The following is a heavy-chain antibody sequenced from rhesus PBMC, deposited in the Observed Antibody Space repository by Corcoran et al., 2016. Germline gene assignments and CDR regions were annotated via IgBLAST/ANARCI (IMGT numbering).Heavy chain of an antibody. J-gene: IGHJ4*01. Sequence: EVQLVESGGGLVQPGGSLRLSCVDSGFTFSSYGMSWVRQAPGKGLEWGSYISHSGFTTYYADSVKGRFTISRDNSKNTLSLQMNSLRAEDTAVYFCAKDLDYYSLYWGQGVLVTVSS. CDR1: GFTFSSYG. CDR3: AKDLDYYSLY. V-gene: IGHV3S5*01. D-gene: IGHD3-9*01. CDR2: ISHSGFTT.